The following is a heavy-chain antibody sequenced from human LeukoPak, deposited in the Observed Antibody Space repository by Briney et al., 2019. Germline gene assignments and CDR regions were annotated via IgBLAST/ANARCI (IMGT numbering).Heavy chain of an antibody. J-gene: IGHJ6*02. CDR2: INSGGDDT. Sequence: GGSLRLSCARSGFTFRTYAMGWVRQAPGKGLEWVSSINSGGDDTYYADSVKGRFPISRDNFKNTLYIQMNSLRAEDTAVYYCVKPPRLSIIRGEGMDVWGQGTTVTVSS. CDR3: VKPPRLSIIRGEGMDV. CDR1: GFTFRTYA. D-gene: IGHD3-10*01. V-gene: IGHV3-23*01.